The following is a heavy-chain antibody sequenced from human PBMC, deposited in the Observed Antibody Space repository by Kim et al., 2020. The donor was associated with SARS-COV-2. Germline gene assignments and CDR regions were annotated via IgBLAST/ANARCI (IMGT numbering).Heavy chain of an antibody. CDR2: T. Sequence: TSYNPSLKSRVNISVDTTKNQFSLKLSSVPAADTAVYYCARGPRSLFDYWGQGTLVTVSS. V-gene: IGHV4-4*09. CDR3: ARGPRSLFDY. J-gene: IGHJ4*02.